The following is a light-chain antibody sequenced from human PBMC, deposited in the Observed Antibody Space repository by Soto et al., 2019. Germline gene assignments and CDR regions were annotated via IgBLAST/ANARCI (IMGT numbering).Light chain of an antibody. J-gene: IGKJ2*01. V-gene: IGKV3-20*01. Sequence: EIVLTQSPGTLPLSPGERATLSCRASQSVSRNYLVWYQQKPGQAPRPLIYGASSRATGIPDRFSGSGSGTDFTLSISRLEPEYFAVYFCQQYANSPFTFGQATKLEI. CDR1: QSVSRNY. CDR2: GAS. CDR3: QQYANSPFT.